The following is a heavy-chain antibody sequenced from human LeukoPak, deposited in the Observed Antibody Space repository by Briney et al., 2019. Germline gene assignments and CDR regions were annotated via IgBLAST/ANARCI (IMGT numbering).Heavy chain of an antibody. V-gene: IGHV4-39*01. CDR1: SGSINSGDFY. CDR2: MYYSGNT. D-gene: IGHD2-2*02. Sequence: SETLSLTCTVSSGSINSGDFYWGWIRQPPGKGLEWIGTMYYSGNTYYNPSLKSRVTTSVDTSKYQFSLKLSSVTAADTAVYYCARHLCTTSTTCYTAFDIWDQGTMVTVSS. J-gene: IGHJ3*02. CDR3: ARHLCTTSTTCYTAFDI.